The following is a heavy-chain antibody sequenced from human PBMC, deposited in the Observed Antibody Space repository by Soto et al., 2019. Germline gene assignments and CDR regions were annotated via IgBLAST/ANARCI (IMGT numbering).Heavy chain of an antibody. V-gene: IGHV4-59*01. D-gene: IGHD3-3*01. Sequence: KTSETLSLTCTVSGGSISSYYWSWIRQPPGKGLEWIGYIYYSGSTNYNPSLKSRVTISVDTSKNQFSLKLSSVTAADTAVYYCARGSYHDFWSGYYNRQKLSSGYYWFDPWGQGTLVTVSS. J-gene: IGHJ5*02. CDR1: GGSISSYY. CDR2: IYYSGST. CDR3: ARGSYHDFWSGYYNRQKLSSGYYWFDP.